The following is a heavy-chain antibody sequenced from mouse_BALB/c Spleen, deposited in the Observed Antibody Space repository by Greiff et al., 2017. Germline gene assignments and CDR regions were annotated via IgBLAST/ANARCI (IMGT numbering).Heavy chain of an antibody. J-gene: IGHJ3*01. Sequence: EVKLVESGPGLVKPSQSLSLTCSVTGYSITSCYYWNCIRQFPVDKLEWMGHISYDGSNNYNASLKNRISITRDTSKNQFFLKLNSVTTEDTATYYCARGGYYYGSPLFAYWGQGTLVTVSA. V-gene: IGHV3-6*02. D-gene: IGHD1-1*01. CDR3: ARGGYYYGSPLFAY. CDR1: GYSITSCYY. CDR2: ISYDGSN.